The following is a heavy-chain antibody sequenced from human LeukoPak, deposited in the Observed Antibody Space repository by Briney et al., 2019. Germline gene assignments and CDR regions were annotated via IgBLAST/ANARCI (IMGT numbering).Heavy chain of an antibody. CDR3: AKDRTMGASYWYFDL. Sequence: GGSLRLSCAASGVTLSSYAMSWARQAPGKGLEWVSGISSSGSGGNTYYADSVKGRFTISRDSSKNTLFLHMNTLRAEDTAIYHCAKDRTMGASYWYFDLWGRGTLVTVSS. V-gene: IGHV3-23*01. CDR1: GVTLSSYA. J-gene: IGHJ2*01. CDR2: ISSSGSGGNT. D-gene: IGHD1-26*01.